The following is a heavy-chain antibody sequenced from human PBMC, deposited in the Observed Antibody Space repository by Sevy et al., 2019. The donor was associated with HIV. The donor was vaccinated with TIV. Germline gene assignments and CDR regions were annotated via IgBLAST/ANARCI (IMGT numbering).Heavy chain of an antibody. J-gene: IGHJ3*02. V-gene: IGHV3-7*01. CDR1: GFTFSSYW. CDR2: IKQDGSEK. CDR3: ARGLLPRGGAFDI. Sequence: GGSLRLSCAASGFTFSSYWMSWVRQAPGKGLEWVDNIKQDGSEKYYVDSVKGRFTISRDNAKNSLYLQMNSLRAEDTVVYYCARGLLPRGGAFDIWGQGTMVTVSS. D-gene: IGHD3-16*01.